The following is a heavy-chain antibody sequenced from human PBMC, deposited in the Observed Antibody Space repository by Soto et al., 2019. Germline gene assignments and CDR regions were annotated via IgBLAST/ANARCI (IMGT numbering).Heavy chain of an antibody. CDR1: GFTFSSYG. V-gene: IGHV3-30*18. CDR3: AKGPGGLHLED. Sequence: PGGSLRLSCSASGFTFSSYGMHWVRQAPGKGLEWVAVISYDGSNKYYADSVKGRFTISRDNSKNTLYLQMNSLRAEDTAVYYCAKGPGGLHLEDWGQGTLVPVSS. CDR2: ISYDGSNK. J-gene: IGHJ1*01. D-gene: IGHD1-1*01.